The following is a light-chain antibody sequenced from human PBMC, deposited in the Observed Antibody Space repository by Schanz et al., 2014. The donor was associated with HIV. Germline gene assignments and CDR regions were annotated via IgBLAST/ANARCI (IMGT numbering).Light chain of an antibody. CDR1: QNISTY. CDR2: AAL. V-gene: IGKV1-9*01. J-gene: IGKJ3*01. CDR3: QQLNSYPLT. Sequence: DVHMTQSPSSLSASVGDNVTITCRASQNISTYLNWYQQRPGKAPKLLIYAALNLQSGVPSRFSGSGSGTEFTLTISSLQPEDFATYYCQQLNSYPLTFGPGTKVDIK.